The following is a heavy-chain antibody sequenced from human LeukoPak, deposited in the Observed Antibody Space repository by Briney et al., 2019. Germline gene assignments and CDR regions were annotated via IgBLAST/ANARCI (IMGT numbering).Heavy chain of an antibody. D-gene: IGHD3-9*01. CDR1: GYAFTTYG. CDR3: ARDTLMDIWTPPDY. Sequence: ASVKVSCKAPGYAFTTYGISWVRQAPGQGLEWMGWISAYNGNTNYAQKLQGRVTMTTDTSTSTAYMELRSLRSDDTAVYYCARDTLMDIWTPPDYWGQGTLVTVSS. J-gene: IGHJ4*02. V-gene: IGHV1-18*01. CDR2: ISAYNGNT.